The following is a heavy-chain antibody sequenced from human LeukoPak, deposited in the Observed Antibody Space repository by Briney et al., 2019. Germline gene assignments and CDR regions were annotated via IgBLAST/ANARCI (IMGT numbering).Heavy chain of an antibody. CDR1: GFTFSSYS. CDR2: ISGSSSYI. Sequence: PGGSLRLSCAASGFTFSSYSMNWVRQAPGKGLEWVPSISGSSSYIYYADSVKGRFTISRDNAKNLLYLQMNSLRAEDTAVYYCARVRDSSGYYPHTLDYWGQGTLVTVSS. D-gene: IGHD3-22*01. CDR3: ARVRDSSGYYPHTLDY. V-gene: IGHV3-21*01. J-gene: IGHJ4*02.